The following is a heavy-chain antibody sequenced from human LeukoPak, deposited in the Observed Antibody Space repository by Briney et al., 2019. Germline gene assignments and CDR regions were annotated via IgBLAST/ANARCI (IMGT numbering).Heavy chain of an antibody. V-gene: IGHV4-30-4*08. CDR2: IYYSGTT. CDR3: AREYRYDFWSGYPGRFDP. CDR1: GGSISSGDYY. J-gene: IGHJ5*02. D-gene: IGHD3-3*01. Sequence: SETLSLTCTVSGGSISSGDYYWSWIRQPPGKGLEWIVYIYYSGTTYYNPSLKRRVTISVDTSKNQFSLKLSSVTAADTAVYYCAREYRYDFWSGYPGRFDPWGQGTLVTVSS.